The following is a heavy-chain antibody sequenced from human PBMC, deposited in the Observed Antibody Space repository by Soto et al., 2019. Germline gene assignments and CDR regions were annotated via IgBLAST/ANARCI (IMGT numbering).Heavy chain of an antibody. J-gene: IGHJ4*02. CDR2: INHSGST. V-gene: IGHV4-34*01. CDR1: GGSFSGYY. CDR3: ARKPSGLFDY. Sequence: PSETLSLTCAVYGGSFSGYYWSWIRQPPGKGLEWIGEINHSGSTNYNPSLKSRVAISVDTSKNQFSLKLSSVPAADTAVYYCARKPSGLFDYWGQGTLVTVSS. D-gene: IGHD6-6*01.